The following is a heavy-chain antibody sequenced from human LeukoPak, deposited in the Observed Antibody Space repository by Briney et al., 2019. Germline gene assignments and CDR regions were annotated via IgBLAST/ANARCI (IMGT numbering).Heavy chain of an antibody. Sequence: SETLSLTCTVYGGSFSGYYWSWIRQPPGKGLEWIGYIYYSGSTNYNPSLKSRVTISVDTSKNQFSLKLSSVTAADTAVYYCARGPYMWASYFDYWGQGTLVTVSS. CDR1: GGSFSGYY. CDR2: IYYSGST. D-gene: IGHD1-26*01. CDR3: ARGPYMWASYFDY. J-gene: IGHJ4*02. V-gene: IGHV4-59*01.